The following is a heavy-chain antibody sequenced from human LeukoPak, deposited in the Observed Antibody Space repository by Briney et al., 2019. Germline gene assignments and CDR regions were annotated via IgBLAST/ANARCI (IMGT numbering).Heavy chain of an antibody. CDR2: IRYDGNDK. D-gene: IGHD1-1*01. V-gene: IGHV3-30*02. CDR3: AKDSQLDVGSDYYYYFYMDV. J-gene: IGHJ6*03. CDR1: GFSFSTFG. Sequence: GGSLRLSCAASGFSFSTFGMYWVRQVPGKGLEWVAFIRYDGNDKYYGDSAKDRFTISRDNSKNTLYLQTNSLTTDDTGVYYCAKDSQLDVGSDYYYYFYMDVWGRGTTVTVSS.